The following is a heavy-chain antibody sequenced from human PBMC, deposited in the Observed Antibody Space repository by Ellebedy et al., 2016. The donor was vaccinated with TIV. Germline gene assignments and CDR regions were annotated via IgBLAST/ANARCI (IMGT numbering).Heavy chain of an antibody. CDR3: ARDPKYYEYSGIVLLS. V-gene: IGHV3-7*03. Sequence: GESLKISCAASGFTFRDYWMSWVRQAPGKGLEWVATTNEDGSVTYHADSVKDRFIISRDNAENSLFLQMNSLRVEDTAVYYCARDPKYYEYSGIVLLSWGQGTQVTVSS. CDR2: TNEDGSVT. D-gene: IGHD5-12*01. CDR1: GFTFRDYW. J-gene: IGHJ4*02.